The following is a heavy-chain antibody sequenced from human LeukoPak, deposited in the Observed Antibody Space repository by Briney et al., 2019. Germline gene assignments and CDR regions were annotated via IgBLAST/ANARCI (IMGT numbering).Heavy chain of an antibody. CDR3: ARVWYSSGWTFDY. CDR2: INPNSGGT. D-gene: IGHD6-19*01. J-gene: IGHJ4*02. Sequence: PGASVKVSCKASGYTVTGYYMRWVRQAPGQGLEWMGRINPNSGGTNYAQKFQGRVTMTRDTSISTAYMELSRLRSDDTAVYYCARVWYSSGWTFDYWGQGTLVTVSS. CDR1: GYTVTGYY. V-gene: IGHV1-2*06.